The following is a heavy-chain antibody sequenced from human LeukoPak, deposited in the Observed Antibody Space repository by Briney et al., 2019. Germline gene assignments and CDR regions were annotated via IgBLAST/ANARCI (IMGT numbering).Heavy chain of an antibody. CDR1: GFTFSSYA. D-gene: IGHD3-3*01. CDR2: ISYDGSNK. Sequence: GGSLRLSCAASGFTFSSYAMHWVRQAPGKGLEWVAVISYDGSNKYYADSVKGRFTISRDNSKNTLYLQMNSLRAEDTAVYYCARGLLYYDFWSGYSTQLDYWGQGTLVTVSS. CDR3: ARGLLYYDFWSGYSTQLDY. V-gene: IGHV3-30-3*01. J-gene: IGHJ4*02.